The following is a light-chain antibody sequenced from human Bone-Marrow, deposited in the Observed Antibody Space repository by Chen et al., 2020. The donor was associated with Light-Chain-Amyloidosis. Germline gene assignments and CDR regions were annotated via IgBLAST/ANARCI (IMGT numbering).Light chain of an antibody. V-gene: IGLV3-21*02. CDR2: DDS. J-gene: IGLJ3*02. CDR1: NIGSTS. Sequence: SYVLTQPSSVSVAPGQTATIACGGNNIGSTSVHGYQQTPGQAPLLVVYDDSDRPSGIPERLSGSNSGNTATLTISRVEAGDEADYYCQGWDRSSDRPVFGGGTKLTVL. CDR3: QGWDRSSDRPV.